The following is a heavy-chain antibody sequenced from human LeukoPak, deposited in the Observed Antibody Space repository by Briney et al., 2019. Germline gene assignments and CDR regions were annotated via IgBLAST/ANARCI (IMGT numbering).Heavy chain of an antibody. CDR3: ARWGSNCSSTSCYGTNWFDP. Sequence: SETLSLTCTVSGGSISSGGYYWSWIRQHPGKGLEWIGYIYYSGSTYYNPSLKSRVTISVDTSKNQFSLKLSSVTAADTAVYYCARWGSNCSSTSCYGTNWFDPWGQGTLVTVSS. V-gene: IGHV4-31*03. D-gene: IGHD2-2*01. CDR2: IYYSGST. CDR1: GGSISSGGYY. J-gene: IGHJ5*02.